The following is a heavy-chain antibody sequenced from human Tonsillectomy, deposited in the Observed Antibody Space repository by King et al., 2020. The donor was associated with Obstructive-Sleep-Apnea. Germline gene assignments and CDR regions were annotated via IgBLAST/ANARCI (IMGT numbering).Heavy chain of an antibody. CDR3: ARHPVTSYYDILTGSVWYFDL. V-gene: IGHV4-59*08. CDR1: GGSISSYY. D-gene: IGHD3-9*01. Sequence: VQLQESGPGLVKPSETLSLTCTVSGGSISSYYWSWIRQPPGKGLEWIGDIYYSGSTNYNPSLTSRVTISVATSKNQFSLKLSSVTAADTAVYYCARHPVTSYYDILTGSVWYFDLWGRGTLVTVSS. CDR2: IYYSGST. J-gene: IGHJ2*01.